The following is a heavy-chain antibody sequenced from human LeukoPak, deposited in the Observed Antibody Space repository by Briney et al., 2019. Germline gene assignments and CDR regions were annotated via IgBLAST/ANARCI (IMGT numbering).Heavy chain of an antibody. J-gene: IGHJ4*02. CDR2: ISRGDGST. D-gene: IGHD2-2*01. CDR1: GFTFSRYA. CDR3: ARQVSCDTTTCYAGMPPDY. V-gene: IGHV3-23*01. Sequence: GGSLRLYCAASGFTFSRYAMSWVRQTPEKGLEWVSVISRGDGSTYYADSVRGRFTISRDDSGNTLFLQMNSLRAEDTAVYYCARQVSCDTTTCYAGMPPDYWGQGTLVTVSS.